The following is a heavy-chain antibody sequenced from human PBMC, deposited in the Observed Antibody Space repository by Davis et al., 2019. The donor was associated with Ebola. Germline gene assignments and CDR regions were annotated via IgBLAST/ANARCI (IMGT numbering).Heavy chain of an antibody. J-gene: IGHJ4*02. CDR1: GGSISSHY. V-gene: IGHV4-59*08. CDR3: ARLVGATALDY. Sequence: SETLSLTCTVSGGSISSHYWSWIRQTPEKGLEWIGYIYYSGSTNYNPSLKSRVTISIDSSKNQFSLKLSSVTAADTAVYYCARLVGATALDYWGQGTLVTVSS. D-gene: IGHD1-26*01. CDR2: IYYSGST.